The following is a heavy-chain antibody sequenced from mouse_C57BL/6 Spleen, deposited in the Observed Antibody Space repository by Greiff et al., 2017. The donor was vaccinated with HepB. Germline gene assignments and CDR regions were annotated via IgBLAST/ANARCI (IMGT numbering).Heavy chain of an antibody. CDR2: ISSGSSTI. Sequence: EVKLVESGGGLVKPGGSLKLSCAASGFTFSDYGMHWVRQAPEKGLEWVAYISSGSSTIYYADTVKGRFTISRDNAKNTLFLQMTSLRSEDTAMYYCARAEGKNAMDYWGQGTSVTVSS. CDR1: GFTFSDYG. J-gene: IGHJ4*01. V-gene: IGHV5-17*01. CDR3: ARAEGKNAMDY.